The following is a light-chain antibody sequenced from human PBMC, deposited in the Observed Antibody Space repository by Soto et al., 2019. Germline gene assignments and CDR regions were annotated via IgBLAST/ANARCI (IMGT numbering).Light chain of an antibody. CDR1: QTVGSN. CDR2: GAS. Sequence: EIVLTQFPATLSVSPGERATLSCRASQTVGSNLAWYHQKPGQAPRLLIYGASTRATDIPARFSGSGSVTEFTPTISSLQSEDFAVYYCQQYNNWPPITFGQGTRLEIK. CDR3: QQYNNWPPIT. V-gene: IGKV3D-15*01. J-gene: IGKJ5*01.